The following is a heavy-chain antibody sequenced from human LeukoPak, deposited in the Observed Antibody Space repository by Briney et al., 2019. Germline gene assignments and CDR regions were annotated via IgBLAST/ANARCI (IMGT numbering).Heavy chain of an antibody. Sequence: GGSLRLSCAASGFTFHHYAIHWVRQVPGKGLEWVSGISWNSASIGYADSVKGRFTISRDNAKNSVYLQMNSLRAEDTALYYCAKDKAPLYSGYDWDLDFWGQRTLVTVSS. J-gene: IGHJ4*02. CDR1: GFTFHHYA. CDR3: AKDKAPLYSGYDWDLDF. D-gene: IGHD5-12*01. V-gene: IGHV3-9*01. CDR2: ISWNSASI.